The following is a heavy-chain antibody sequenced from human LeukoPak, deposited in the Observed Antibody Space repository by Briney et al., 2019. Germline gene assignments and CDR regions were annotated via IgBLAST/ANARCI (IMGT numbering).Heavy chain of an antibody. CDR3: ARGGAIVVGEKWTPIDY. V-gene: IGHV3-30*04. Sequence: GGSLRLSCAASGFTFSSYAMHWVRQAPGKGLEWVAVISYDGSNKYYADSVKGRFTISRDNSKNTLYLQMNSLRAEDTAVYYCARGGAIVVGEKWTPIDYWGQGTLDTVSS. J-gene: IGHJ4*02. D-gene: IGHD3-22*01. CDR1: GFTFSSYA. CDR2: ISYDGSNK.